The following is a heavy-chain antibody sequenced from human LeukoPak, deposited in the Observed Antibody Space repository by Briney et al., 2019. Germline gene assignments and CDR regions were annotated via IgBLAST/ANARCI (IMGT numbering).Heavy chain of an antibody. D-gene: IGHD3-10*01. CDR1: GITLSNYG. V-gene: IGHV3-23*01. CDR3: AKRGIVIRAVIIVGFHKEAYYFDY. CDR2: ISDSGGST. J-gene: IGHJ4*02. Sequence: GGSLRLSCAISGITLSNYGMSWVRQAPGKGLEWVAGISDSGGSTNYADSVKGRFTISRDNPKNTLYLQMNSLRAEDTAVYFCAKRGIVIRAVIIVGFHKEAYYFDYWGQGALVTVSS.